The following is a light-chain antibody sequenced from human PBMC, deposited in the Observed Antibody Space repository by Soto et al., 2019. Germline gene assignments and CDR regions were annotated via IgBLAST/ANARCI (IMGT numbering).Light chain of an antibody. J-gene: IGLJ1*01. CDR2: EVS. V-gene: IGLV2-8*01. CDR3: SSYAGSNNLGV. CDR1: SSDVGGYNY. Sequence: QSVLTQPPSASGSPGQSVTISCTGTSSDVGGYNYVSWYQQHPGKAPKLMIYEVSKRPSGVPDRFSGAKSGNTASLTVSGLQAEDEADYYCSSYAGSNNLGVXGTGTKLTVL.